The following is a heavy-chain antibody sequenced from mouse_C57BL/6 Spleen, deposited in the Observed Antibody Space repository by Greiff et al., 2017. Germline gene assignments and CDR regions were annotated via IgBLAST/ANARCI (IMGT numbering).Heavy chain of an antibody. CDR1: GYTFTSYW. J-gene: IGHJ3*01. CDR3: ASLSSGYAWFAY. V-gene: IGHV1-64*01. CDR2: IHPNSGST. D-gene: IGHD3-2*02. Sequence: QVQLQQSGAELVKPGASVKLSCKASGYTFTSYWMHWVKQRPGQGLEWIGMIHPNSGSTNYNEKFKSKATLTVDKSSSTAYMQLSSLTSEDSAVYYCASLSSGYAWFAYWGQGTLVTVSA.